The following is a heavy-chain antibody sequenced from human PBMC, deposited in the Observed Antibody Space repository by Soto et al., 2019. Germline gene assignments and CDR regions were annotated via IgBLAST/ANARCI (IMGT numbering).Heavy chain of an antibody. CDR3: ARDLVVPAAIGDYYYYGMDV. V-gene: IGHV3-30-3*01. D-gene: IGHD2-2*02. J-gene: IGHJ6*02. Sequence: QVQLLESGGGVVQPGRSLRLSCAASGFTFSSYAMHWVRQAPGKGLEWVAVISYDGSNKYYADSVKGRFTISRDNSKNTLYLQMNSLRAEDTAVYYCARDLVVPAAIGDYYYYGMDVWGQGTTVTVSS. CDR2: ISYDGSNK. CDR1: GFTFSSYA.